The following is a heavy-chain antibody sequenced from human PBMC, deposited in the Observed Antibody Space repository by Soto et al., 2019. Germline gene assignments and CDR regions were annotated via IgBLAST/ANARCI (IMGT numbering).Heavy chain of an antibody. Sequence: PSETLSLTCPVSGGSISGYYWSWIRQPPGKGLEWLGYIFYSGTTNYNPSLQSRLTISVDTSKNQFSLTLSSVTAADTAVYYCATGGGRGVPVGDYFDYWGLGTLVTVSS. D-gene: IGHD3-10*01. CDR2: IFYSGTT. CDR3: ATGGGRGVPVGDYFDY. CDR1: GGSISGYY. J-gene: IGHJ4*02. V-gene: IGHV4-59*01.